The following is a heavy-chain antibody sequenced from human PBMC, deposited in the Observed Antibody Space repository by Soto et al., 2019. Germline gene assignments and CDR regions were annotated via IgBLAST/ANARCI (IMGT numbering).Heavy chain of an antibody. D-gene: IGHD1-26*01. CDR3: AREVGATIDY. V-gene: IGHV3-74*01. CDR2: LNGDGSST. J-gene: IGHJ4*02. CDR1: GFTFSTYW. Sequence: GSLRLSCAASGFTFSTYWMHWVRQAPGKGLVWVSRLNGDGSSTYSADSVKGRFTISRDNAKNTLYLQINSLRAEDTAVYYCAREVGATIDYWGQGALVTVSS.